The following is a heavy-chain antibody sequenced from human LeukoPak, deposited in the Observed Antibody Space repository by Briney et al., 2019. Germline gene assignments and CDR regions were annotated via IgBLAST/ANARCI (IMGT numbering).Heavy chain of an antibody. J-gene: IGHJ3*02. CDR1: GGSISISSYY. D-gene: IGHD5-18*01. Sequence: PSETLSLTCTVSGGSISISSYYWGWIRQPPGKGLERIGSIYYSGSTYYNPSLKSRVTISVDTSKNQFSLKLCSVTAADTAVYYCARGGWTVDTAMVSYAFDIWGQGTMVTVSS. V-gene: IGHV4-39*07. CDR3: ARGGWTVDTAMVSYAFDI. CDR2: IYYSGST.